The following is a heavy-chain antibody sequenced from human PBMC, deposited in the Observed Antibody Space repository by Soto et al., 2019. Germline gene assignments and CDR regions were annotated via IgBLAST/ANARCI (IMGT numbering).Heavy chain of an antibody. V-gene: IGHV1-69*06. J-gene: IGHJ4*02. CDR2: IIPIFGTA. Sequence: SVKVSCKASGGTFSSYAISWVRQAPGQGLEWMGGIIPIFGTASYAQKFQGRVTITADKSTSTAYMELSSLRSEDTAVYYCARGHSSGWTFDYWGQGTLVTVSS. CDR1: GGTFSSYA. D-gene: IGHD6-19*01. CDR3: ARGHSSGWTFDY.